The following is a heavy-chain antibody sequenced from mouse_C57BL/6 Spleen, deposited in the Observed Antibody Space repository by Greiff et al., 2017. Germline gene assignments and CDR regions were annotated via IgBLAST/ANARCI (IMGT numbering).Heavy chain of an antibody. J-gene: IGHJ2*01. CDR1: GYTFTDYE. Sequence: VQLVESGAELVRPGASVTLSCKASGYTFTDYEMHWVKPTPVHGLEWIGAIAPETGGTAYNQKFKGKAILTADKSSSTAYMELRSLTSEDSAVYYCTRYYGNYVDYWGQGTTLTVSS. CDR3: TRYYGNYVDY. V-gene: IGHV1-15*01. CDR2: IAPETGGT. D-gene: IGHD2-1*01.